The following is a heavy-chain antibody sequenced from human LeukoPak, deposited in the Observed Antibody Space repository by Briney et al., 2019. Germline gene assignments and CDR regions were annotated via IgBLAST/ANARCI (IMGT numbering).Heavy chain of an antibody. V-gene: IGHV4-61*09. D-gene: IGHD3-16*01. Sequence: SQTLSLTCTVSGDSTSSGSYFWAWIRQPAGKGLEWIGHIYPSGSANYNPSLKSRVTISVDTSKNQFSLKLSSVTAADTAVYYCASSLGYWGQGTLVTVSS. J-gene: IGHJ4*02. CDR1: GDSTSSGSYF. CDR3: ASSLGY. CDR2: IYPSGSA.